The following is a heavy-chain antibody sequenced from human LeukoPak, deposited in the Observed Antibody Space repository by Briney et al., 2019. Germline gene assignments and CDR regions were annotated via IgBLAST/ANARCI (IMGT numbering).Heavy chain of an antibody. Sequence: GGSLRLSCAASGFTFDDYAMHWVRQAPGKGLEWVSGISWNSGSIGYADSVKGRFTISRDNAKNSLCLQMNSLRAEDTALYYCAKDKGAVGAYGMDVWGQGTTVTVSS. CDR2: ISWNSGSI. CDR3: AKDKGAVGAYGMDV. J-gene: IGHJ6*02. CDR1: GFTFDDYA. V-gene: IGHV3-9*01. D-gene: IGHD2-15*01.